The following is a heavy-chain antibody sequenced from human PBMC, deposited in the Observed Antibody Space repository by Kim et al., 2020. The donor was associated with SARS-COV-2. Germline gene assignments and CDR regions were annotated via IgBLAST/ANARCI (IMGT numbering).Heavy chain of an antibody. Sequence: SETLSLTCAVYGGSFSGYYWSWIRQPPGKGLEWIGEINHSGSTNYNPSLKSRVTISVDTSKNHFSLKLSSVTAADTAVYYCARGTRDWFDPWGQGTLVTVSA. CDR2: INHSGST. J-gene: IGHJ5*02. CDR1: GGSFSGYY. CDR3: ARGTRDWFDP. V-gene: IGHV4-34*01.